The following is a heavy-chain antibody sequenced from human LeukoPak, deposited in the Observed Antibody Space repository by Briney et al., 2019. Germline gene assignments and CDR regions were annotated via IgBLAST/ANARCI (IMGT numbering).Heavy chain of an antibody. CDR1: GFNFSDSR. CDR3: TGYGWS. Sequence: PGRSLRLSCATSGFNFSDSRMTWVRQAPGKGLEWVAYISGSGSTTDYADSVKGRFIISRDNARNSVHLRMNCLRAEDTAMYYCTGYGWSWGRGTRVTVSS. J-gene: IGHJ5*02. D-gene: IGHD2-8*02. CDR2: ISGSGSTT. V-gene: IGHV3-48*04.